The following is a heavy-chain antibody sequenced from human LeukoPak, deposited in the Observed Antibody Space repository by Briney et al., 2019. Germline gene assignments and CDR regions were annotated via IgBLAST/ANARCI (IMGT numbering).Heavy chain of an antibody. Sequence: SETLSLTCPVSGASISSSYWSWIRQPPGKGLEWIGYIDHSGSSDYNPSLKSRVTMSVDTSKNQFSLKVSSMTAADTAVYYCARGRNWFDPWGQGTPVTVSS. CDR2: IDHSGSS. V-gene: IGHV4-59*01. CDR1: GASISSSY. J-gene: IGHJ5*02. CDR3: ARGRNWFDP.